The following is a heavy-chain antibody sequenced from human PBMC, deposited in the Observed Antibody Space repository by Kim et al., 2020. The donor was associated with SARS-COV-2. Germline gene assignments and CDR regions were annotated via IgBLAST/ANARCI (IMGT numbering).Heavy chain of an antibody. CDR1: GGSFSGYY. CDR2: INHSGST. V-gene: IGHV4-34*01. Sequence: SETLSLTCAVYGGSFSGYYWSWIRQPPGKGLEWIGEINHSGSTNYNPSLKSRVTISVDTSKNQFSLKLSSVTAADTAVYYCARLSGSSSINPSHYYYYMDVWGKGTTVTVSS. D-gene: IGHD6-6*01. J-gene: IGHJ6*03. CDR3: ARLSGSSSINPSHYYYYMDV.